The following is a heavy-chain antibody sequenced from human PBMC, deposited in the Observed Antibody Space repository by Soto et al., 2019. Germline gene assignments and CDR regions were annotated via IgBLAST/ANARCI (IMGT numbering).Heavy chain of an antibody. J-gene: IGHJ6*02. CDR2: IYTAGST. CDR3: ARGYVAAGIYYGMDV. D-gene: IGHD6-13*01. Sequence: LRLSCAASGFTVSSNYMSWVRQAPGKGLEWVSVIYTAGSTYYADSVKGRFTISRDNSKNTLYFQMNSLRVEDTAVYFCARGYVAAGIYYGMDVWGQGTTVTVSS. CDR1: GFTVSSNY. V-gene: IGHV3-66*01.